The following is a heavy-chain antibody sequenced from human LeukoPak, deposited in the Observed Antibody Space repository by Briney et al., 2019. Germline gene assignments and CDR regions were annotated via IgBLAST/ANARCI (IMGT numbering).Heavy chain of an antibody. D-gene: IGHD5/OR15-5a*01. CDR1: GYNFTSHW. CDR2: IYPGDSHT. V-gene: IGHV5-51*01. Sequence: GESLKISFKDSGYNFTSHWIGWVRQMPGKGLEWMGIIYPGDSHTRDSPSFEGQVTVSVDKSISTAYLQWSSLKASDTAMYYCARHSVSRRSPSDPFNIWGQGTMVTVSS. J-gene: IGHJ3*02. CDR3: ARHSVSRRSPSDPFNI.